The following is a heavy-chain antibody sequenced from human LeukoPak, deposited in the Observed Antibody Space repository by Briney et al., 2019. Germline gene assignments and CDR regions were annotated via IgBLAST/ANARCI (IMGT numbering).Heavy chain of an antibody. CDR3: ASTRSWHRYGYGY. D-gene: IGHD5-18*01. V-gene: IGHV5-51*01. CDR1: GYSFASYW. CDR2: IYPGDSDS. Sequence: GESLKISCKGSGYSFASYWIGWVRQMPGKGLEWMGIIYPGDSDSRYGPSFQGQVTVSADKSISTAYLQWSSLKASDTAMYYCASTRSWHRYGYGYWGQGTLVTVSS. J-gene: IGHJ4*02.